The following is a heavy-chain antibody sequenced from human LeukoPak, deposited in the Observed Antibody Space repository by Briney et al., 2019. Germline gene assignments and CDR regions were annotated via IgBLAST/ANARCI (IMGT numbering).Heavy chain of an antibody. Sequence: PGGSPRLSCAASGFTFRDSYMTWIRQAPGKGLELLSYISGSASDVNYIDSVRGRFTISRDNAKNSLYLHMNSLTVEDTAVYYCSRDPRHNDYWGQGTLVTVSS. CDR1: GFTFRDSY. CDR2: ISGSASDV. J-gene: IGHJ4*02. CDR3: SRDPRHNDY. V-gene: IGHV3-11*01.